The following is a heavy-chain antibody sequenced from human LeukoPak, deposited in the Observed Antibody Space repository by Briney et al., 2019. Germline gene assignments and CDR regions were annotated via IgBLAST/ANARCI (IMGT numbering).Heavy chain of an antibody. CDR1: GFTFSNYW. Sequence: GGSLRLSCAASGFTFSNYWMHWVRQAPGKGLVWVSRINSDGSITTYADSVKGRFTFSRHNAKNTLYLQMNSLRAEDTAVYYCASTVAGTFDFDYWGQGTLVTASS. D-gene: IGHD6-19*01. V-gene: IGHV3-74*01. CDR3: ASTVAGTFDFDY. CDR2: INSDGSIT. J-gene: IGHJ4*02.